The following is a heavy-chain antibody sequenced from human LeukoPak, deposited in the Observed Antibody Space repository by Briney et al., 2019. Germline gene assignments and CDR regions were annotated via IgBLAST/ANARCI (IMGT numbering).Heavy chain of an antibody. Sequence: GGSLRLSCAVSGFTFSSYAMSWVRQAPGKGLEWVSAISGSGGSTYYADSVKGRFTISRDNAKNSLYLQMNSLRAEDTAVYYCARGGGGYTDYWGQGTLVTVSS. J-gene: IGHJ4*02. CDR3: ARGGGGYTDY. V-gene: IGHV3-23*01. CDR2: ISGSGGST. CDR1: GFTFSSYA. D-gene: IGHD3-3*01.